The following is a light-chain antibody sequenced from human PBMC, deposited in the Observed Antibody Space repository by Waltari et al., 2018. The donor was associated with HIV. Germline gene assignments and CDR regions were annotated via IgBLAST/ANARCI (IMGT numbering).Light chain of an antibody. CDR3: QVWDNIGDRVV. CDR2: DNS. Sequence: SYELTQPPSMSVAAGQAARFTCGGHNIGVRSVHWYQKRPGQAPVLVVYDNSDRPPGTPDRFSGSNSRNTATLTISRVEAGDEAEYYRQVWDNIGDRVVFGGGTKLTVL. CDR1: NIGVRS. V-gene: IGLV3-21*02. J-gene: IGLJ2*01.